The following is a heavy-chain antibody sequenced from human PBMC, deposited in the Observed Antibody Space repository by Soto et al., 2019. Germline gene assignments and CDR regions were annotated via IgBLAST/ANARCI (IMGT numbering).Heavy chain of an antibody. D-gene: IGHD2-21*02. V-gene: IGHV3-15*07. CDR3: TWDTSGYFYPRH. Sequence: PGGSLRLSCGGFGFIFTDAWMNWVRQAPGKGLEWVGHIKSKTDGGTTDYTAPVKGRITISRDDSKNKLYLQMNNQKNEETDKYYCTWDTSGYFYPRHWGQGTLVTVSS. CDR2: IKSKTDGGTT. CDR1: GFIFTDAW. J-gene: IGHJ4*02.